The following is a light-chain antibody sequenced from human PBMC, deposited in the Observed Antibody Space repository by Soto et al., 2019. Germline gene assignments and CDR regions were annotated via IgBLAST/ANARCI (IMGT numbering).Light chain of an antibody. J-gene: IGKJ2*01. CDR3: QQYKDYTYT. CDR1: QRVDRW. CDR2: DAS. Sequence: DIQMTQSPATLSASVGDRVTITCRASQRVDRWLAWYQQKPGQAPKLLISDASSLESGVPSRFSSSESVTEFTLTITSLQPDDFATYYCQQYKDYTYTFGQGTRVESK. V-gene: IGKV1-5*01.